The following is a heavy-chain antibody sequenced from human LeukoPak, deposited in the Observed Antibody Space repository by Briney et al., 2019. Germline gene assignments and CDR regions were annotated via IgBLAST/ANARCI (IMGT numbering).Heavy chain of an antibody. CDR2: INHSGST. V-gene: IGHV4-34*01. CDR3: ARGTLYSGWSYYLDY. J-gene: IGHJ4*02. CDR1: GGSFSGYY. Sequence: SETLSLTCGVYGGSFSGYYWSWIRQPPGKGLEWIGEINHSGSTNYHPSLKSRVTISVDTSKNQFSLKLISVTAADTAVYYCARGTLYSGWSYYLDYWGQGTLVTVSS. D-gene: IGHD6-19*01.